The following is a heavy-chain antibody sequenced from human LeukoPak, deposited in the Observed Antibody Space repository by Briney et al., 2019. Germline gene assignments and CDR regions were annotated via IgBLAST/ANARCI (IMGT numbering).Heavy chain of an antibody. Sequence: GRSLRLSCAASGFTFSSYGMHWVRQAPGKGLEWVAVISNDGSNKYFAESVKGRFTISRDNSKNTLNLQMNSLRAEDTAVYYCAKERLIGWYYFDYWGQGTLVTVSS. D-gene: IGHD6-19*01. J-gene: IGHJ4*02. CDR1: GFTFSSYG. CDR3: AKERLIGWYYFDY. CDR2: ISNDGSNK. V-gene: IGHV3-30*18.